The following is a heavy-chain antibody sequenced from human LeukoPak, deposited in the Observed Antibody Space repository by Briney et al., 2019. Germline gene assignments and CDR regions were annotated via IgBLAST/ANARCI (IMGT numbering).Heavy chain of an antibody. CDR2: ISYDGSKK. D-gene: IGHD4-17*01. CDR3: AKGRIRTTVTGDNDY. Sequence: AGGSLRLSCTASGFTFSDSYMTWIRQAPGKGLEWVAGISYDGSKKYYADSVKGRFTISRDNSKNTLYLQMNSLRAEDTAVYYCAKGRIRTTVTGDNDYWGQGTLVTVSS. CDR1: GFTFSDSY. V-gene: IGHV3-30*18. J-gene: IGHJ4*02.